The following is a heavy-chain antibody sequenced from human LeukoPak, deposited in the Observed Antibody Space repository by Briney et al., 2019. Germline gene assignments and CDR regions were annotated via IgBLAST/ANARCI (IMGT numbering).Heavy chain of an antibody. D-gene: IGHD2-2*01. J-gene: IGHJ5*02. CDR2: IIPVFGTA. CDR1: GGTFSSYA. Sequence: SVKVSCKASGGTFSSYAISWVRQAPGQGLEWMGGIIPVFGTANYAQKFQGRVTITADESTSTAYMELSSLRSEDTAVYYCASGYCSSTSCEGDWFDPWGQGTLVTVSS. CDR3: ASGYCSSTSCEGDWFDP. V-gene: IGHV1-69*13.